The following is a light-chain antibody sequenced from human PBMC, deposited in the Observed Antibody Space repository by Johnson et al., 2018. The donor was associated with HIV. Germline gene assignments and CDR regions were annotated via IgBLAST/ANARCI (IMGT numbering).Light chain of an antibody. CDR3: GTLGV. J-gene: IGLJ1*01. V-gene: IGLV1-51*01. CDR2: DNN. Sequence: QSMLTQPPSVSAAPGQKVTISCSGSNSNIGYNCVSWYQQLPGTAPTLLIYDNNERPSGIPDRFSDSKSGTSAILAITGLQTGDEADYKCGTLGVFGTGTKVTVL. CDR1: NSNIGYNC.